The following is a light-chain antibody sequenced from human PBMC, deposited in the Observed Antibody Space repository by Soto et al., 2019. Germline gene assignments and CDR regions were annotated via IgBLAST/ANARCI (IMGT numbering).Light chain of an antibody. CDR2: EVS. J-gene: IGLJ1*01. CDR3: ISYTGSSTSYV. V-gene: IGLV2-8*01. CDR1: SSDVGGYNY. Sequence: QSVLTQPPSVSEAPGQRVTISCTGTSSDVGGYNYVSWYQQHPGKAPKLMIYEVSQRPSGVPDRFSGSKSGNTASLTVSGLQAEDEADYYCISYTGSSTSYVFGSGTKVTVL.